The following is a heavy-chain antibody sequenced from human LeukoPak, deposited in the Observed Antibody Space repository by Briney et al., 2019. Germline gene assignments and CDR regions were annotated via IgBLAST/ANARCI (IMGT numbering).Heavy chain of an antibody. CDR2: ISYDGSNK. V-gene: IGHV3-30*19. Sequence: GRSLRLSCAASGFTFSSYGMHWVRQAPGKGLEWVAVISYDGSNKYYADSVKGRFTISRDNSKNTLYLQMNSLRAEDTAVYYCARAPLDIVVVVAATAYGMDVWGQGTTVTVSS. CDR3: ARAPLDIVVVVAATAYGMDV. CDR1: GFTFSSYG. D-gene: IGHD2-15*01. J-gene: IGHJ6*02.